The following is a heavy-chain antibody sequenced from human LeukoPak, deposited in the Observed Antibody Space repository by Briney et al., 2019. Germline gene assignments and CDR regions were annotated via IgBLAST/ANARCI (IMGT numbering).Heavy chain of an antibody. CDR1: GFTVSSNY. D-gene: IGHD6-19*01. CDR2: IYSGGST. J-gene: IGHJ4*02. Sequence: PGGSLRLSCAASGFTVSSNYMSWVRQAPGKGLEWVSVIYSGGSTYYADYVKGRFTISRDNSKNTLYLQMNSLRAEDTAVYYCAREGSGWSGFDYWGQGTLVTVSS. CDR3: AREGSGWSGFDY. V-gene: IGHV3-66*01.